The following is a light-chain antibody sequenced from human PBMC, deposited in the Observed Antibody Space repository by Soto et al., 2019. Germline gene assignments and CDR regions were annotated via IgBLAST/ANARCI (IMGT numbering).Light chain of an antibody. CDR3: AAWDDSLSGPYG. J-gene: IGLJ1*01. CDR2: RNN. Sequence: SVLTQPPPASWTPRQRGTISFSGNSSKNRKKYLYLYQQLPGTAPKFLIYRNNQRPSGVPYRFSGSRSGTSASLAISGLRSEDEADYYCAAWDDSLSGPYGFGTGTKVTVL. CDR1: SSKNRKKY. V-gene: IGLV1-47*01.